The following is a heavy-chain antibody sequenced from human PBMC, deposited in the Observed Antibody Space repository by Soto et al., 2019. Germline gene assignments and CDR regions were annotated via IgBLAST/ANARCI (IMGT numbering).Heavy chain of an antibody. D-gene: IGHD6-13*01. CDR3: AKRQGIGAAAKNFDF. V-gene: IGHV3-23*01. CDR1: GFTFSSYG. J-gene: IGHJ4*02. CDR2: SSATGAGT. Sequence: GGSLRLSCAASGFTFSSYGMTWVRQAPGKGLEWVSFSSATGAGTYYADSVKGRFTISRDNSKNTLYLQMTSLRADDTAVYFCAKRQGIGAAAKNFDFWGQGARVTVSS.